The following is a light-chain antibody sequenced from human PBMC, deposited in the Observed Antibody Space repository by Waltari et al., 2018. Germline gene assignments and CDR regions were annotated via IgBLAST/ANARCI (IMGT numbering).Light chain of an antibody. J-gene: IGKJ2*01. CDR1: QTINKF. CDR3: QQTYSIPYT. V-gene: IGKV1-39*01. Sequence: DIQMTQSPSSLSASAGDRTPISCRANQTINKFLNWYQQKGSKAPKLLIFSASSLQTGVPLSFSGSGSGTDFTLTISSLQPEDFATYYCQQTYSIPYTFGQGTNLEI. CDR2: SAS.